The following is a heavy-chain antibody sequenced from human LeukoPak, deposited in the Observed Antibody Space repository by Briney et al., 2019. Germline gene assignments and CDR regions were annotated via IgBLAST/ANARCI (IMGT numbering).Heavy chain of an antibody. CDR3: AKVHQYGSGSYSYYYYYYMDV. J-gene: IGHJ6*03. CDR2: ISSSSSYI. D-gene: IGHD3-10*01. CDR1: GFTFSSYS. Sequence: GGSLRLSCAASGFTFSSYSMNWVRQAPGKGLEWVSSISSSSSYIYYADSVKGRFTISRDNAKNSLYLQMNSLRAEDTAVYFCAKVHQYGSGSYSYYYYYYMDVWGKGTTVTISS. V-gene: IGHV3-21*01.